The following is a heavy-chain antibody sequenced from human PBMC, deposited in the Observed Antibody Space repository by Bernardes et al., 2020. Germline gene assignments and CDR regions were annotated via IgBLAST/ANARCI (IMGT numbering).Heavy chain of an antibody. CDR3: ARFLRAADGYYYGMDV. CDR1: GGSFSGYY. CDR2: INHSGST. V-gene: IGHV4-34*01. Sequence: SETLSLTCAVYGGSFSGYYWSWIRQPPGKGLEWIGEINHSGSTNYNPSLKSRVTISVDTSKNQFSLKLSSVTAADTAVYYCARFLRAADGYYYGMDVWGKGTTVTVSS. D-gene: IGHD6-13*01. J-gene: IGHJ6*04.